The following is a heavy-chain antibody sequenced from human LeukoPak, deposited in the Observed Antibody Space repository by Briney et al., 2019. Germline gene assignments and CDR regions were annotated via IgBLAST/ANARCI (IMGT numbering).Heavy chain of an antibody. J-gene: IGHJ6*02. D-gene: IGHD6-19*01. CDR3: ARGPLCSGWYKEKYYYFRMDV. CDR2: INHSGST. CDR1: GGSFSGYY. V-gene: IGHV4-34*01. Sequence: SETLSLTCAVYGGSFSGYYWSWIRQPPGKGLEWIGEINHSGSTNYNPSLKSRVTISVDTSKNQFSLKLSSVTAADTAVYYCARGPLCSGWYKEKYYYFRMDVRGQGTTVTVSS.